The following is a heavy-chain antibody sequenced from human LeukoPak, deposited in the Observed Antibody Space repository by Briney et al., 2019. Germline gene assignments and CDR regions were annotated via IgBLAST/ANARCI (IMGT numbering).Heavy chain of an antibody. CDR2: IWYDGNNK. CDR3: ARGTNNLYYFDY. D-gene: IGHD1/OR15-1a*01. V-gene: IGHV3-33*01. Sequence: GGSLRLSCAASGFTFSSFGMHWVRQAPGKGLEWVAVIWYDGNNKYYADSVKGRFTISRDSSKNTMYLQMNSLRAEDTAVYYCARGTNNLYYFDYWGQGTLVTVSS. CDR1: GFTFSSFG. J-gene: IGHJ4*02.